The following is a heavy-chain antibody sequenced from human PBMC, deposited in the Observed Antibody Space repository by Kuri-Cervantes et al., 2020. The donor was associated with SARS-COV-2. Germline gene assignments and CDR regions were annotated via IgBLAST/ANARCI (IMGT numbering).Heavy chain of an antibody. CDR2: INPNSGGT. CDR1: GYTFTGYC. J-gene: IGHJ4*02. D-gene: IGHD6-19*01. Sequence: ASVKVSCKASGYTFTGYCMHWVRQAPGQGLEWMGWINPNSGGTNYAQKFQGRVTMTRDTSISTAYMELSRLRSDDTAVYYCAREGIAVAGTFDWGQGTLVTVSS. CDR3: AREGIAVAGTFD. V-gene: IGHV1-2*02.